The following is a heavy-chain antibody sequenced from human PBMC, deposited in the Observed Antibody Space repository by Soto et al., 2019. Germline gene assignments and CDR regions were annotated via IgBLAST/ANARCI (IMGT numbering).Heavy chain of an antibody. Sequence: QVQLVESGGGVVQPGRSLRLSCAASGFTFSSYAMHWVRQAPGKGLEWVAVISYDGSNKYYADSVKGRFTISRDNSKNTLYLQMTSLRAEDTAVYYCARDQRGSRWYGGGMDVWGHGTTVTVSS. D-gene: IGHD6-13*01. J-gene: IGHJ6*02. CDR2: ISYDGSNK. V-gene: IGHV3-30-3*01. CDR3: ARDQRGSRWYGGGMDV. CDR1: GFTFSSYA.